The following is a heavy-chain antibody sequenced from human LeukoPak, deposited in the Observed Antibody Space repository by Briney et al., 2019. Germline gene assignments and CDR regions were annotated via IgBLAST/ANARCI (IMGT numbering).Heavy chain of an antibody. CDR1: GYTFTGYY. Sequence: ASVKVSCKASGYTFTGYYMHWGRQAPGQGLEWMGWINPNSGGTNYAQKFQGRVTMTRDTSISTAYMELSRLRSDDTAVYYCASPHNCNHYFDYWGQGTLVTVSS. CDR2: INPNSGGT. V-gene: IGHV1-2*02. CDR3: ASPHNCNHYFDY. D-gene: IGHD1-20*01. J-gene: IGHJ4*02.